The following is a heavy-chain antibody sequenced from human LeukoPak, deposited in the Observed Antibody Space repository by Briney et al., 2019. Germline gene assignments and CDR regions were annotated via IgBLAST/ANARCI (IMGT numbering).Heavy chain of an antibody. J-gene: IGHJ4*02. CDR1: GFTFSSYA. V-gene: IGHV3-23*01. Sequence: GGSLRLSCAASGFTFSSYAMSWVRQAPGKGLEWVSAIGGSGGSTYYADSVKGRFTISRDNSKNTLYLQMNSLRAEDTAVYYCANPAGYSSWNYDYWGQGTLVTVSS. CDR3: ANPAGYSSWNYDY. CDR2: IGGSGGST. D-gene: IGHD6-13*01.